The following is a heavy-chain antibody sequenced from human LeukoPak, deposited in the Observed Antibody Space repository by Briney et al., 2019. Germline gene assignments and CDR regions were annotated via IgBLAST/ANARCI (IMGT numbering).Heavy chain of an antibody. CDR1: GFTFSSYA. V-gene: IGHV3-30*04. CDR2: ISYDGSNK. Sequence: GGSLRLSCAASGFTFSSYAMHWVRQAPGKGLEWVAVISYDGSNKYYADSVKGRFTISRDNSKSTLSLQMNSLRAEDTAVYYCTRQPDGIVGAWGQGTLVTVSS. CDR3: TRQPDGIVGA. D-gene: IGHD1-26*01. J-gene: IGHJ4*02.